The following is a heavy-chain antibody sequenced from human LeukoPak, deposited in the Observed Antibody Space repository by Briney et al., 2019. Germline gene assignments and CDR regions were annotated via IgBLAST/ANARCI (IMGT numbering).Heavy chain of an antibody. D-gene: IGHD3-22*01. CDR3: ATPRPYYYDSSGYSYFDY. V-gene: IGHV1-24*01. CDR2: FDPEDGET. Sequence: ASVKVSCKVSGYTLTELSMHWVRQAPGKGLEWMGGFDPEDGETIYAQKFQGRVTMTEDTSTDTAYMELSSLRSEDTAVYYCATPRPYYYDSSGYSYFDYWGQGTLVTVSS. J-gene: IGHJ4*02. CDR1: GYTLTELS.